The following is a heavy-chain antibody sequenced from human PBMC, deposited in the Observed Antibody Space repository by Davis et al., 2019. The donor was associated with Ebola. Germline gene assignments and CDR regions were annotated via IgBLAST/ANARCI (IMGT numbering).Heavy chain of an antibody. CDR3: ARALGAAPHG. D-gene: IGHD3-16*01. CDR2: IYYSGST. CDR1: ARSISSGDYY. J-gene: IGHJ4*02. Sequence: PPETLSPTCTVSARSISSGDYYWCWIRQPPGKGLEWIGYIYYSGSTNYNPSLKSRVTISVDTSKNQFSLKLSSVTAADTAVYYCARALGAAPHGWGQGTLVTVSS. V-gene: IGHV4-61*08.